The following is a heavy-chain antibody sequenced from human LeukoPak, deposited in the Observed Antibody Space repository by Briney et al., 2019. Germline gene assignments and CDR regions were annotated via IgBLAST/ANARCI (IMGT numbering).Heavy chain of an antibody. J-gene: IGHJ4*02. D-gene: IGHD3-10*01. V-gene: IGHV4-59*01. Sequence: PSETLSLTXTVSGGSISSYYWSWIRQTPGKGLEWIGYIYYSGSTNYNPSLKSRVTISVDTSKNQFSLKLSSVTAADTAVYYCARRGPTLYGSGSYYNEPFDYWGQGTLVTVSS. CDR3: ARRGPTLYGSGSYYNEPFDY. CDR2: IYYSGST. CDR1: GGSISSYY.